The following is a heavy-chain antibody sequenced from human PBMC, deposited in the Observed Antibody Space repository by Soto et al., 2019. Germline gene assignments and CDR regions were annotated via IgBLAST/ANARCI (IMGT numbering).Heavy chain of an antibody. V-gene: IGHV4-34*01. CDR2: IDHSGST. CDR1: GGSFSGYY. Sequence: SETLSLTGAVYGGSFSGYYWSWIRQPPGKGLEWIGEIDHSGSTNYNPSLKSRVTISVDTSKNQFSLKLTSVTAADTAVYFCGRTANWFDPWGQGTLVTVSS. J-gene: IGHJ5*02. CDR3: GRTANWFDP.